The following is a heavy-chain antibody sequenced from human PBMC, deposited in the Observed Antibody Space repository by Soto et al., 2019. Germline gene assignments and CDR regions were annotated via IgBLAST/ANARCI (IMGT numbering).Heavy chain of an antibody. Sequence: PGESLKISCKGSGYSFTSYWISWVRQMPGKGLEWMGRIDPSDSYTNYSPSFQGHVTISADKSISTAYLQWSSLKASDTAMYYCARISSRPNYYYYGMDVWGQGTTVTVSS. V-gene: IGHV5-10-1*01. CDR1: GYSFTSYW. J-gene: IGHJ6*02. CDR2: IDPSDSYT. D-gene: IGHD6-13*01. CDR3: ARISSRPNYYYYGMDV.